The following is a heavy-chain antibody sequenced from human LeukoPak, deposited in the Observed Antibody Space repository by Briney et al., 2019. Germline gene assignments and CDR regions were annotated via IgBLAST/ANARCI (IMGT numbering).Heavy chain of an antibody. Sequence: GGSLRLSCAASGFTFSSYSMNWVRQAPGKWLEWVSSISSSSSYIYYADSVKGRFTISRDNSKNTLYLQMNSLRAEDTAVYYCAKGGAGWDTAQHYFDYWGQGTLVTVSS. J-gene: IGHJ4*02. V-gene: IGHV3-21*01. CDR3: AKGGAGWDTAQHYFDY. D-gene: IGHD5-18*01. CDR2: ISSSSSYI. CDR1: GFTFSSYS.